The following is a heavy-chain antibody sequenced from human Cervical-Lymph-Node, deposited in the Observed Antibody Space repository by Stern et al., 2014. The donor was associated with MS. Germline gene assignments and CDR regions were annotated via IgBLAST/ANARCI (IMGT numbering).Heavy chain of an antibody. CDR1: GFSLNSRGVG. J-gene: IGHJ6*02. CDR2: IYWDDDK. Sequence: QVTLKESGPTLVKPTETLTLTCTFSGFSLNSRGVGVGWFRQPPGTALEGLAVIYWDDDKRYSPSLKSRLTITKDTSKNQVVLTMTNMDPVDTATYFCTHADLWVVAGPTRYYGMDVWGQGTTVTVSS. CDR3: THADLWVVAGPTRYYGMDV. D-gene: IGHD6-19*01. V-gene: IGHV2-5*02.